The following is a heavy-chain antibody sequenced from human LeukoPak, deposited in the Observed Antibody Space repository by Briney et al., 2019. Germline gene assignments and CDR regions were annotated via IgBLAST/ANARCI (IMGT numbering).Heavy chain of an antibody. V-gene: IGHV5-10-1*01. D-gene: IGHD3-10*01. CDR1: GYSFTSNW. Sequence: GESLKISCKGSGYSFTSNWITWVRQLPGKGLEWMGRIDPSDSYINHSPSFQGHVTISADKSISTAYLQWSSLKASDTAMYYCARGKDYGSGSQNWFDPWGQGTLVTVSS. J-gene: IGHJ5*02. CDR2: IDPSDSYI. CDR3: ARGKDYGSGSQNWFDP.